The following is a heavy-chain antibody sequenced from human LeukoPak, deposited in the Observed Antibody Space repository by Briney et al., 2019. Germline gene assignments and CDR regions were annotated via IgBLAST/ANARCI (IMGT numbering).Heavy chain of an antibody. D-gene: IGHD6-19*01. V-gene: IGHV4-59*01. CDR2: IYYSGST. J-gene: IGHJ4*02. Sequence: SETLSLTCSVSGDSISSYYWSWIRQPPGKGLECIGYIYYSGSTNYNPSLKSRVIISVDTSKNQLSLKLSSVTAADTALYYCARLHSSGWYYFDYWGQGTLVTVSS. CDR1: GDSISSYY. CDR3: ARLHSSGWYYFDY.